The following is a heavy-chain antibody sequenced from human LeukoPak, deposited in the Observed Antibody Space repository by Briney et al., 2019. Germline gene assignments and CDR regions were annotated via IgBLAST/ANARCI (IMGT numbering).Heavy chain of an antibody. CDR1: GFAFSSYA. CDR3: ASGMVAKILGYFDY. Sequence: GGSRRLSCAAPGFAFSSYAMSWVRQAPGKGLEWVSAISGSGGSTYYADSVKGRFTISRDNSKNTLYLQMNSLRADDTAVYYCASGMVAKILGYFDYWGQGTLVTVSS. J-gene: IGHJ4*02. V-gene: IGHV3-23*01. CDR2: ISGSGGST. D-gene: IGHD5-12*01.